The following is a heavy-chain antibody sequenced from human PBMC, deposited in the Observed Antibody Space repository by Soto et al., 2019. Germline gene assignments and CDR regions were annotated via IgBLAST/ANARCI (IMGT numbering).Heavy chain of an antibody. CDR1: GYTFTSYY. CDR2: INPSGGST. V-gene: IGHV1-46*03. CDR3: ARAIVVVPAALTPFFDY. J-gene: IGHJ4*02. D-gene: IGHD2-2*01. Sequence: GASVKVSCKASGYTFTSYYMHWVRQAPGQGLEWMGIINPSGGSTSYAQKFQGRVTMTRDTSTSTVYMELSSLRSEDTAVYYCARAIVVVPAALTPFFDYWGQGTLVTVSS.